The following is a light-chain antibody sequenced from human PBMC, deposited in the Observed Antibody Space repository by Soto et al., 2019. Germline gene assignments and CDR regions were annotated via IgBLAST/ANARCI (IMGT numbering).Light chain of an antibody. J-gene: IGLJ3*02. Sequence: QSALTQPASVSGSPGQSITISCAGTGGDIGAYNYVSWYQQHPGKAPKLMIYEVIRRPSGISNRFSGSKSGNTASLTISTLPAEDEADYYFSSYTTSSTVVFGGGTKLTVL. CDR1: GGDIGAYNY. CDR2: EVI. CDR3: SSYTTSSTVV. V-gene: IGLV2-14*01.